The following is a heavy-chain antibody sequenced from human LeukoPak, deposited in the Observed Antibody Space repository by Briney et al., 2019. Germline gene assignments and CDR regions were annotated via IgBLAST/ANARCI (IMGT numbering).Heavy chain of an antibody. D-gene: IGHD1-7*01. CDR3: ARGGRRGYNWNYGDY. V-gene: IGHV4-59*12. J-gene: IGHJ4*02. Sequence: SETLSLTCTASGGSISSYYWSWIRQPPGKGLEWIGYIYYSGSTNYNPSLKSRVTISVDTSKNQFSLKLSSVTAADTAVYYCARGGRRGYNWNYGDYWGQGTLVTVSS. CDR2: IYYSGST. CDR1: GGSISSYY.